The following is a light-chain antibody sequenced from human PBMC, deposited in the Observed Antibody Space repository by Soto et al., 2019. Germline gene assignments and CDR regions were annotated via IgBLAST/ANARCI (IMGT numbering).Light chain of an antibody. Sequence: ENVLTQSPGTLSLSPGDRATLSCRASQSVTSGYLAWYQQKPGQAPRLLIFGASSRATGIPDRFSGSGSGTDFTLTISRLEPEDVAVYYCQQYGRSPLTFGQGTKVDIK. CDR2: GAS. CDR3: QQYGRSPLT. J-gene: IGKJ1*01. CDR1: QSVTSGY. V-gene: IGKV3-20*01.